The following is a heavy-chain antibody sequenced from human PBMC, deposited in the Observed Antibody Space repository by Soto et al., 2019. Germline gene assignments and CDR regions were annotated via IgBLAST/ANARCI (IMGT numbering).Heavy chain of an antibody. CDR2: INSDGGTT. CDR1: RFMFSSYW. D-gene: IGHD2-2*01. J-gene: IGHJ6*02. CDR3: AHSLPYCTRTICYPYYYGMDV. Sequence: GGSLRLSCAASRFMFSSYWMHWVRQAPGKGLVWVSRINSDGGTTTYADSVKGRFTISRDNAKNTLYLQMNSLRAEDTAVYYCAHSLPYCTRTICYPYYYGMDVWGQGTTVTVSS. V-gene: IGHV3-74*01.